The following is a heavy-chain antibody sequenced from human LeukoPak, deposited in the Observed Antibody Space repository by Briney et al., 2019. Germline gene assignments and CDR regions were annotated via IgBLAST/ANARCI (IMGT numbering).Heavy chain of an antibody. CDR2: ISGSGGST. Sequence: PGGSLRLSCAASGFTFSSYAMSCVRQAPGKGLEWVSAISGSGGSTYYADSVKGRFTISRDNSKNTLYLQMNSLAAEDTAVYYFAKDAPGRFGELFVDYWGQGTLVTVSS. V-gene: IGHV3-23*01. CDR1: GFTFSSYA. D-gene: IGHD3-10*01. CDR3: AKDAPGRFGELFVDY. J-gene: IGHJ4*02.